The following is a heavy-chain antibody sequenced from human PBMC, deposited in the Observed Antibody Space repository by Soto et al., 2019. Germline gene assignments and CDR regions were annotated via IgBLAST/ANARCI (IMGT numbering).Heavy chain of an antibody. J-gene: IGHJ3*02. V-gene: IGHV1-18*01. D-gene: IGHD2-8*01. Sequence: GASLKVSCKASGYTFTSYVSSWVRQAPGQGLEWMGWISAYNGNTNYAQKLQGRVTMTADTSTDTAYMELSSLRSEDTAVYYCATAWGKDIVLMVYAFDIWGQGTMVTVSS. CDR1: GYTFTSYV. CDR2: ISAYNGNT. CDR3: ATAWGKDIVLMVYAFDI.